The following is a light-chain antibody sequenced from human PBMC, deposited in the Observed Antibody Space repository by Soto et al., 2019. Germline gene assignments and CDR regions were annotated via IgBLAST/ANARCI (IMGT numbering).Light chain of an antibody. CDR2: TAS. V-gene: IGKV1-39*01. Sequence: DIQMTQSPSSLSASVGDRFTITCRASQSISSYLNWYQQKPGKAPNLLIYTASSLESGVPSRFSGSGSGTDFTLTIASLQPEDFATYFCQQSYSRPRTFGQGTKVDI. J-gene: IGKJ1*01. CDR3: QQSYSRPRT. CDR1: QSISSY.